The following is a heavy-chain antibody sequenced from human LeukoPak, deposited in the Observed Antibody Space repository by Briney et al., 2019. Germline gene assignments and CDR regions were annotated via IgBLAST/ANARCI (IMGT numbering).Heavy chain of an antibody. V-gene: IGHV5-51*01. CDR1: GYSFTSYW. D-gene: IGHD6-13*01. J-gene: IGHJ4*02. CDR2: INPGDSDT. Sequence: GESLKISCKGSGYSFTSYWIGWVRQMPGKGLEWMGIINPGDSDTRYSPSFQGQVTISADKSISTAYLQWSSLKASDTAIYYCARRDSSSWYGEIDYWGQGTLVTVSS. CDR3: ARRDSSSWYGEIDY.